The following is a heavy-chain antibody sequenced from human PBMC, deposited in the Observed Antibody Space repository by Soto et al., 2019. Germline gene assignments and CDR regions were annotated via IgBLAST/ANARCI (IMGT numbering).Heavy chain of an antibody. V-gene: IGHV3-23*01. J-gene: IGHJ2*01. CDR3: AKGDPCYGYFDL. Sequence: GGSLRLSCAASGLTFSSYAMSWVRPAPGKGLEWVSAISGSGGSTYDADSVKGRFTISRDNSKNTLYLQMNSQRAEDTAVYYCAKGDPCYGYFDLWGRGTLVTVSS. CDR1: GLTFSSYA. CDR2: ISGSGGST.